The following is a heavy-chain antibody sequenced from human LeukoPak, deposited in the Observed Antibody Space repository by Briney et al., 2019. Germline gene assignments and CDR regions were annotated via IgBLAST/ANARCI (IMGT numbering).Heavy chain of an antibody. Sequence: GASVKVSCKASGYTFTNYVMNWVRQAPGQGLEWMGWINTNTGIPTYAQGFTGRFVFSLDTSVSTAYLQISSLKAEDTAVYYCARVGWVGPYDSSGYLGEHYFDYWGQGTLVTVSS. D-gene: IGHD3-22*01. CDR1: GYTFTNYV. J-gene: IGHJ4*02. CDR2: INTNTGIP. V-gene: IGHV7-4-1*02. CDR3: ARVGWVGPYDSSGYLGEHYFDY.